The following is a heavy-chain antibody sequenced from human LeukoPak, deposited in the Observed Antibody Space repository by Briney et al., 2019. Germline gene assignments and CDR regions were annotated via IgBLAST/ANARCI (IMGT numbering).Heavy chain of an antibody. CDR3: ARGQLYSNYRSGFDY. CDR2: TYYRSKWYN. D-gene: IGHD4-11*01. J-gene: IGHJ4*02. Sequence: SQTLSLTCAISGDSVSSNSAAWNWIRQSPSRGLEWLGRTYYRSKWYNDYAVSVKSRITINPDTSKNQFSLQLNSVTPEDMAVYYCARGQLYSNYRSGFDYWGQGTLVTVSS. V-gene: IGHV6-1*01. CDR1: GDSVSSNSAA.